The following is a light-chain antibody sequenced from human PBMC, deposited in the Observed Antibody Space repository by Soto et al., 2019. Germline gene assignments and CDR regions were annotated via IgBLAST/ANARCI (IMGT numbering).Light chain of an antibody. CDR2: WVS. V-gene: IGLV2-14*01. CDR1: ISDFVGYNY. Sequence: ALTQPASVSRSPGQASTISCTGTISDFVGYNYVSWYQQHPGKAPKLMIYWVSNRPSGVSNRFSGSKSGNTASLTISGLQDDDEDDYYCSSHTISSALQVFGTGTKVTVL. CDR3: SSHTISSALQV. J-gene: IGLJ1*01.